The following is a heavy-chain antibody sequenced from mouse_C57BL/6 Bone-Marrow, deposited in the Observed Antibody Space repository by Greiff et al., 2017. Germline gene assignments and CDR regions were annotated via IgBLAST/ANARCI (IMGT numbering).Heavy chain of an antibody. Sequence: ESGPGILQPSQTLSLTCSFSGFSLSTFGMGVGWIRQPSGKGLEWLAHIWWDDDKYYNPALKSRLTISKDTHKNQVFLTIANVDTADTATYYCARAYYSNYDWFAYWGQGTLVTVSA. D-gene: IGHD2-5*01. V-gene: IGHV8-8*01. CDR1: GFSLSTFGMG. J-gene: IGHJ3*01. CDR3: ARAYYSNYDWFAY. CDR2: IWWDDDK.